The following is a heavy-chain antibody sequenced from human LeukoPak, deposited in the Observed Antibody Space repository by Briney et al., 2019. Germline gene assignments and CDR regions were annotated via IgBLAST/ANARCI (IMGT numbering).Heavy chain of an antibody. Sequence: GGSLRLSCAASGFTVSSNYMTWVRQALGKGLEWVSVIYSGDSTYYADSVKGRFTISRDNSKNTLYLQMNSLRAEDTVVYYCARGVGTATDYWGQGTLVTVSS. CDR1: GFTVSSNY. CDR2: IYSGDST. J-gene: IGHJ4*02. V-gene: IGHV3-53*01. CDR3: ARGVGTATDY. D-gene: IGHD5-18*01.